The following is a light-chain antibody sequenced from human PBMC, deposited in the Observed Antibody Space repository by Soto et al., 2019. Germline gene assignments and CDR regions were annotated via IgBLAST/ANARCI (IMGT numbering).Light chain of an antibody. V-gene: IGLV2-14*01. J-gene: IGLJ1*01. CDR1: SSDVGGYNY. CDR3: SSYTSISTYV. CDR2: EVS. Sequence: QSALTQPASVSGSPGQSVTISCTGTSSDVGGYNYVSWYQHHPGKAHKLMIYEVSNRPSGVSNRFSGSKSGNTASLTISGLQAEDEADYYCSSYTSISTYVFGTGTKLTVL.